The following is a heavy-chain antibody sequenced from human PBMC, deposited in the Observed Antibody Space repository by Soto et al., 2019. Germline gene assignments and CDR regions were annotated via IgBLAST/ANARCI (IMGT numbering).Heavy chain of an antibody. J-gene: IGHJ4*02. V-gene: IGHV3-48*01. CDR2: ISSSSSTI. CDR3: ARKYNWNDGVYFDY. CDR1: GFTFSSDS. Sequence: EVQLVESGGGLVQPGGSLRLSCAASGFTFSSDSMNWVRQAPGKGLEWVSYISSSSSTIYYADSVKGRFTISRDNAKNSLYLQMNSLRAEDTAVYYCARKYNWNDGVYFDYWGQGTLVTVSS. D-gene: IGHD1-20*01.